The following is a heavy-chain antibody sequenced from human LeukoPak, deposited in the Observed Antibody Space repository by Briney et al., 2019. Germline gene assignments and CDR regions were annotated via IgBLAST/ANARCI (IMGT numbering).Heavy chain of an antibody. V-gene: IGHV3-49*04. J-gene: IGHJ5*02. Sequence: PGGSLRLSCTASGFTFRDHAITWVRQAPGKGLEWVGFIKSKAYGGTTEYAASVKGRFTISRDDSKSIAYLQMNSLKTEDTAVYYCTSCYDDFWSGYPNWFDPWGQGTLVTVSS. CDR2: IKSKAYGGTT. CDR1: GFTFRDHA. D-gene: IGHD3-3*01. CDR3: TSCYDDFWSGYPNWFDP.